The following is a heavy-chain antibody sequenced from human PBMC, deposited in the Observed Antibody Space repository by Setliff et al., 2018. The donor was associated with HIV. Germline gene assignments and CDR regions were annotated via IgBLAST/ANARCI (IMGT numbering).Heavy chain of an antibody. J-gene: IGHJ4*02. D-gene: IGHD2-15*01. Sequence: SVKVSCKASGGTFSSHAISWVRQAPGQGLEWMGGIIPIFGTANYAQKFQGRVTITADESTSTAYMELSSLRSEDTAVYYCARGGYCSGGSCYLFDYWGQGTLVTVSS. V-gene: IGHV1-69*13. CDR1: GGTFSSHA. CDR2: IIPIFGTA. CDR3: ARGGYCSGGSCYLFDY.